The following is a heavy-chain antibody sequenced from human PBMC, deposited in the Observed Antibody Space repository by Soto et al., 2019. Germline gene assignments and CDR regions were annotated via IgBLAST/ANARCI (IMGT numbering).Heavy chain of an antibody. CDR1: GFSLSNERMG. V-gene: IGHV2-26*01. CDR3: ARDVQSNWFDP. Sequence: QVTLKESGPVLVNPTEPLTLTCTVSGFSLSNERMGVSWIRQPPGKALEWLAHIFSNAQKSYNTSLKSRLTISKDTSKSQVVLTMTNMDPVDTATYYCARDVQSNWFDPWGQGTLVTVSS. CDR2: IFSNAQK. D-gene: IGHD3-10*02. J-gene: IGHJ5*02.